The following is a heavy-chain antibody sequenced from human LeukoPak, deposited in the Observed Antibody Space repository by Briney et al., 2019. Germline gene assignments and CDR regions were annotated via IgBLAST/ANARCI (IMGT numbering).Heavy chain of an antibody. CDR1: GYTFTGYY. V-gene: IGHV1-2*04. CDR3: ARVLVRGIVVVPAALYY. Sequence: ASVKVSCKASGYTFTGYYMHWVRQAPGQGLEWMGWINPNGGGTNYAQKFQGWVTMTRDTSISTAYMELSRLRSDDTAVYYCARVLVRGIVVVPAALYYWGQGTLVTVSS. CDR2: INPNGGGT. D-gene: IGHD2-2*01. J-gene: IGHJ4*02.